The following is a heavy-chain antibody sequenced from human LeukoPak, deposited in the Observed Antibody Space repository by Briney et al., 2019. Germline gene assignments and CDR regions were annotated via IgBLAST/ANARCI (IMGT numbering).Heavy chain of an antibody. CDR2: ISSSSSTI. J-gene: IGHJ6*02. Sequence: GGSLRLSCAASGFTFSSYSMNWVRQAPGKGLEWVSSISSSSSTIYYADSVKGRFTISRDNAKNSLYLQMNSLRAEDTAVYYCARETMMASPYGMDVWGQGTTVTVSS. D-gene: IGHD3-22*01. CDR1: GFTFSSYS. V-gene: IGHV3-48*01. CDR3: ARETMMASPYGMDV.